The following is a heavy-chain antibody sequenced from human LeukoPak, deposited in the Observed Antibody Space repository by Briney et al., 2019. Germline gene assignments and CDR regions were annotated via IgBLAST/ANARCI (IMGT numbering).Heavy chain of an antibody. D-gene: IGHD4-17*01. Sequence: PGGSLRLYCAAAGFAFSTYSMNWVRQPPGKGLEWVSSISSTSTYIYYADPVKGRFTIYRDNAKNSMYIQMNSLRAEDTAVYYCARDEGYGSYWGQGTLVTVSS. CDR2: ISSTSTYI. CDR3: ARDEGYGSY. J-gene: IGHJ4*02. CDR1: GFAFSTYS. V-gene: IGHV3-21*01.